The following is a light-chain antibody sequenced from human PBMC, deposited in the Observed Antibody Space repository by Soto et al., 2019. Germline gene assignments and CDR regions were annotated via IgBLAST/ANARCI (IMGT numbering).Light chain of an antibody. CDR1: QSVSSN. CDR3: HQYNNWPPIT. CDR2: GAS. J-gene: IGKJ5*01. V-gene: IGKV3-15*01. Sequence: EIVMTQSPATLSVSPGERATLSCRASQSVSSNLAWYQQKPRQAPRLLIYGASTRATGIPARFSGSGSGTEFTLTISSLQSEDFAVYYCHQYNNWPPITFGQGTRLEIK.